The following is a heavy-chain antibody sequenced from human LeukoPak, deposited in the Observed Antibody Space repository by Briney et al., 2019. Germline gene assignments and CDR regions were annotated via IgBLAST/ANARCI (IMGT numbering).Heavy chain of an antibody. Sequence: GGSLRLSCAASGFTFSSYTMHWVRQAPGKGLVWVALIWSDGSNSGYAESVKGRFTISRDNSKNTVSLQMNSLRAEDMAVYYCTRDNLAWRHYFDSWGQGTLVTVSS. CDR2: IWSDGSNS. J-gene: IGHJ4*02. CDR3: TRDNLAWRHYFDS. V-gene: IGHV3-33*01. CDR1: GFTFSSYT.